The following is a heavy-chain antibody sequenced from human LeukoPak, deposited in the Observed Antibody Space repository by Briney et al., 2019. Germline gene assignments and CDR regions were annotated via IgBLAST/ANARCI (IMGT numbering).Heavy chain of an antibody. CDR1: GGSISSYY. CDR3: ARLIPSGSYYHEAFDI. CDR2: IYYSGST. J-gene: IGHJ3*02. D-gene: IGHD1-26*01. Sequence: ASETLSLTCTVSGGSISSYYWSWIWQPPGKGLEWIGYIYYSGSTNYNPSLKSRVTISVDTSKNQFSLKLSSVTAADTAAYYCARLIPSGSYYHEAFDIWGQGTMVTVSS. V-gene: IGHV4-59*08.